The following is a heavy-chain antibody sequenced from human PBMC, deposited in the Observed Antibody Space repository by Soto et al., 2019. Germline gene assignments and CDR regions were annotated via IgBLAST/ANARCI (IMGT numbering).Heavy chain of an antibody. CDR3: TGQNWKGPDY. CDR2: STSDASST. CDR1: GFTFSSYY. Sequence: GGSRRRSCAASGFTFSSYYMHWVRQAPGRGLVWVSRSTSDASSTSYADSVKGRLPISRDNAKNTLYLQMNSLRAEDTAVYYGTGQNWKGPDYWGQGTLVTVSS. V-gene: IGHV3-74*01. D-gene: IGHD1-1*01. J-gene: IGHJ4*02.